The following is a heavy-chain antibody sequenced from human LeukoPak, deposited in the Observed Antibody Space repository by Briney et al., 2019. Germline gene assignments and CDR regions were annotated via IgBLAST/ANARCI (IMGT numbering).Heavy chain of an antibody. Sequence: GGSLRLSCAASGFTFSSYAMSWVRQAPGKGLEWVSAISGSGGSTYYADSVKGRFTISRDNSKNTLYLQMNSLRAEDTAVYYCATNPSDGLGSFYYYYYYMDVWGKGTTVTVSS. CDR2: ISGSGGST. V-gene: IGHV3-23*01. CDR3: ATNPSDGLGSFYYYYYYMDV. J-gene: IGHJ6*03. CDR1: GFTFSSYA. D-gene: IGHD3-10*01.